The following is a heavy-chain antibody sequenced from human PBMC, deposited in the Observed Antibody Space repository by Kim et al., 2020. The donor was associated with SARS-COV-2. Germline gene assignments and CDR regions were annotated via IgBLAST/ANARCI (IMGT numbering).Heavy chain of an antibody. J-gene: IGHJ4*02. Sequence: ASVKVSCKASGYTFTSYGISWVRQAPGQGLEWMGWISAYNGNTNYAQKLQGRVTMTTDTSTSTAYMELRSQRSDDTAVYYCARASILDYYGSGSYYSFDYWGQGTLVTVSS. V-gene: IGHV1-18*01. D-gene: IGHD3-10*01. CDR1: GYTFTSYG. CDR3: ARASILDYYGSGSYYSFDY. CDR2: ISAYNGNT.